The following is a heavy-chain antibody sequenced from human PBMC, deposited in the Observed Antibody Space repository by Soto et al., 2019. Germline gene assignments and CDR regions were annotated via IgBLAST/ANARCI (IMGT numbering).Heavy chain of an antibody. J-gene: IGHJ4*02. V-gene: IGHV4-34*01. CDR2: INHSGST. CDR3: ARGWLLADGYYFDY. D-gene: IGHD5-12*01. CDR1: GGSFSGYY. Sequence: QVQLQQWGAGLLKPSETLSLTCAVYGGSFSGYYWSWIRQPPGKGLEWIGEINHSGSTNYNPSLTSRVTISVDTSKNQFSLKLSSVTAADTAVYYCARGWLLADGYYFDYWGQGTLVTVSS.